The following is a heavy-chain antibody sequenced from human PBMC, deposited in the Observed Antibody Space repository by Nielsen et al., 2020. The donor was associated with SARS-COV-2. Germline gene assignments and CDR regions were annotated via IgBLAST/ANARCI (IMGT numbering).Heavy chain of an antibody. CDR3: ARSYSSSCFDY. CDR1: GFTFSSYG. V-gene: IGHV3-33*08. J-gene: IGHJ4*02. CDR2: IWYDGSNK. Sequence: SLKISCAAPGFTFSSYGMHWVRQAPGKVLEWVAVIWYDGSNKYYADSVKGRFTISRDNSKNTLYLQMNRLRAEDTDVYYCARSYSSSCFDYWGQGTLVTVSS. D-gene: IGHD6-13*01.